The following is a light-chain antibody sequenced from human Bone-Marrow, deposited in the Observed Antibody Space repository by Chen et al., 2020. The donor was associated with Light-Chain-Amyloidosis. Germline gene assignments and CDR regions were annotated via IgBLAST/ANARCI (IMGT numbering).Light chain of an antibody. CDR1: QDIGDD. V-gene: IGKV1-6*01. CDR2: AAS. Sequence: AIQMTQTPSSLSASVGDRVTITCRASQDIGDDLGWYQQKPGKAPKLLIYAASILHSGVPSMFSGSRVATEFNLTISRLLPEDFGTNYSLQDYNYPSTFGPWYKVEI. J-gene: IGKJ3*01. CDR3: LQDYNYPST.